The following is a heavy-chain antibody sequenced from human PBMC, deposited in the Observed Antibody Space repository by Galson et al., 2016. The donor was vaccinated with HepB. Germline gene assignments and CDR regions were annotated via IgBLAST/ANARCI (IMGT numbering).Heavy chain of an antibody. J-gene: IGHJ4*02. CDR3: ARDLSGPDY. CDR2: IEPDGNSP. Sequence: LVWVSRIEPDGNSPIYADSVKGRFTISRDNAENMLYLQMNSLRAEDTAIYYCARDLSGPDYWGQGTLVTVSS. V-gene: IGHV3-74*01.